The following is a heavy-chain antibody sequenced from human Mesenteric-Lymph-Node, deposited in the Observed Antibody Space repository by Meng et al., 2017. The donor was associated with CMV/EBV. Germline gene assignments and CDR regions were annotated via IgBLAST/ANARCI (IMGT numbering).Heavy chain of an antibody. D-gene: IGHD3-16*01. CDR2: ISSSGSTI. Sequence: GESLKISCAASGITFSSYEMNWVRQAPGKGLEWVSYISSSGSTIYYADSVKGRFTISRDNAKNSLYLQMNSLRAEDTAVYYCARDGGPRYTKGGYYFDYWGQGTLVTVSS. V-gene: IGHV3-48*03. CDR1: GITFSSYE. J-gene: IGHJ4*02. CDR3: ARDGGPRYTKGGYYFDY.